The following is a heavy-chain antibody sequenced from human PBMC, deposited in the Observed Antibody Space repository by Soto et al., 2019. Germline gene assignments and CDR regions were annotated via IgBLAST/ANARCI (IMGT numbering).Heavy chain of an antibody. CDR1: GFTFSSYA. J-gene: IGHJ6*02. CDR3: AKGLGRTFQGPDYYGMDV. Sequence: PGGSLRLSCAASGFTFSSYAMIWVRQAPGKGLEWVSGISAGAGSTYYADSVKGRFTISRDNSKNTLYLQMNSLRAEDTAVYYCAKGLGRTFQGPDYYGMDVWGQGTTVTVSS. CDR2: ISAGAGST. V-gene: IGHV3-23*01.